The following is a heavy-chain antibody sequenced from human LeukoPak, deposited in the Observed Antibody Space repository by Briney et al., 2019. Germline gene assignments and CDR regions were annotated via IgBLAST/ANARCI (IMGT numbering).Heavy chain of an antibody. D-gene: IGHD4-17*01. V-gene: IGHV3-33*06. CDR1: GFTFGFHG. Sequence: GGSLRLSCAASGFTFGFHGMHWVRQAPGNGLEWVAVIWYDGRDKYYADSVKGRFTISRDNSKSTLYLQMNSLRAEDTAVYYCAKERTVTTGTYDAFDIWGQGTVVTVSS. J-gene: IGHJ3*02. CDR3: AKERTVTTGTYDAFDI. CDR2: IWYDGRDK.